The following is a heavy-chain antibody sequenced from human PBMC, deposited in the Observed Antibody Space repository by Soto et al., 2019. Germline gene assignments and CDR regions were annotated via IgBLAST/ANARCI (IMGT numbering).Heavy chain of an antibody. V-gene: IGHV1-69*13. CDR3: ARNFIAVAGRDAFDI. J-gene: IGHJ3*02. Sequence: SVKVSCKASGGTFSSYAISWVRQAPGQGLEWMGGIIPIFGTANYAQKFQGRVTITADESTSTAYMELSSLRSDDTAVYYCARNFIAVAGRDAFDIWGQGTMVTVSS. CDR2: IIPIFGTA. CDR1: GGTFSSYA. D-gene: IGHD6-19*01.